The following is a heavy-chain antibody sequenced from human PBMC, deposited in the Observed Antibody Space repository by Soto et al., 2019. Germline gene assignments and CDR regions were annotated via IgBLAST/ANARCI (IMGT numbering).Heavy chain of an antibody. CDR2: VNPILSMS. J-gene: IGHJ4*01. V-gene: IGHV1-69*02. D-gene: IGHD3-10*01. Sequence: SVKVSCKASGDTFSFYSINWVRQAPGLGLEWMGRVNPILSMSNYAQRLQGRVTMTADKSTSTAYMELSGLRSEDTAMYYCATSYSSGYRAFDYWGQ. CDR3: ATSYSSGYRAFDY. CDR1: GDTFSFYS.